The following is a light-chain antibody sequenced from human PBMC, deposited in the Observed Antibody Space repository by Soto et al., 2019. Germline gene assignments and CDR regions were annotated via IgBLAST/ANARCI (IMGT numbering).Light chain of an antibody. Sequence: EIVMTQSPATLSVSPEERATLSCRASQRVSSNLAWYQQNPGQAPRLLIYRASTRATGIPARFSGSGSGTEFPLTISSLQSEDFAVYYCQQYNNWPPTFGQGTKVEIK. CDR2: RAS. CDR1: QRVSSN. V-gene: IGKV3D-15*01. CDR3: QQYNNWPPT. J-gene: IGKJ1*01.